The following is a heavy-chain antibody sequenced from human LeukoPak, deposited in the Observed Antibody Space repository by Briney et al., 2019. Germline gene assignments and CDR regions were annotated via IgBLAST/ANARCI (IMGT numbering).Heavy chain of an antibody. V-gene: IGHV3-30*02. Sequence: QPGESLSLSCAASGFTFSSVAMSWVRQPPGKGLEGVGFIRYDGSNKYYADSVKGRFTISRDNSKNTLYLQMNSLRAEDTAVYYCAKDLRFQDNWFDPWGQGTLVTVSS. CDR2: IRYDGSNK. CDR3: AKDLRFQDNWFDP. CDR1: GFTFSSVA. D-gene: IGHD5/OR15-5a*01. J-gene: IGHJ5*02.